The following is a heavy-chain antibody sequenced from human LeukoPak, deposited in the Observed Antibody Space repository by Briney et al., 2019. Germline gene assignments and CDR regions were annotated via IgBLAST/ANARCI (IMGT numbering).Heavy chain of an antibody. CDR3: AMSLYSGAYVT. CDR2: INPGASTT. Sequence: GGSLSLSCTASAFTFSAYWVHWVRQAPGKGLVWVSLINPGASTTVYAYSVKGRFTTSRDNAQNTLYLQMNSLRAEDPAVYYCAMSLYSGAYVTWGQGTLVTVSS. J-gene: IGHJ5*02. CDR1: AFTFSAYW. D-gene: IGHD1-26*01. V-gene: IGHV3-74*01.